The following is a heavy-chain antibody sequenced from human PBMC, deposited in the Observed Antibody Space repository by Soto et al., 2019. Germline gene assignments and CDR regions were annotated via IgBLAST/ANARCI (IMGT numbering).Heavy chain of an antibody. D-gene: IGHD2-8*01. CDR2: INAGSGNT. Sequence: QVQLVQSGAEVKKPGASVKVSCTASGYTFTHYAIHWVRHAPGQRLEWMGFINAGSGNTKYSQTFQGRLTFTKDTAASTADMDLSSLRSEDTAIYYCARGVAADGAWGQGTLVTVSS. V-gene: IGHV1-3*01. J-gene: IGHJ5*02. CDR3: ARGVAADGA. CDR1: GYTFTHYA.